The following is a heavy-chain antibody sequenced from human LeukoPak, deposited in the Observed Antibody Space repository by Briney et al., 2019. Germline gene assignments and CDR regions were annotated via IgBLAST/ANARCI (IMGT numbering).Heavy chain of an antibody. D-gene: IGHD6-19*01. V-gene: IGHV4-39*07. J-gene: IGHJ4*02. CDR2: IFYTGSS. CDR3: AGDYRRQWLFPYYFDY. Sequence: SETLSLTCTVSGGSISGSNYYWGWIRQPPGKGLEWIGSIFYTGSSYYNPSLKSRVTLSVDTSKDQFSLKLSSVTAADTAVYYCAGDYRRQWLFPYYFDYWGQGTLVTVSS. CDR1: GGSISGSNYY.